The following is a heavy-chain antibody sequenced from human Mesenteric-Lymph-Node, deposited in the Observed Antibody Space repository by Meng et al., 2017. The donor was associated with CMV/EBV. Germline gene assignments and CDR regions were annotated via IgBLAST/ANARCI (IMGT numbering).Heavy chain of an antibody. V-gene: IGHV1-69*06. CDR3: ARVSYDILTGLIGSWFDP. J-gene: IGHJ5*02. CDR2: IIPIFGTA. Sequence: NFSSDAISWVRQAPGQGLEWMGGIIPIFGTANYAQKFQGRVTITADKSTSTAYMELSSLRSEDTAVYYCARVSYDILTGLIGSWFDPWGQGTLVTVSS. CDR1: NFSSDA. D-gene: IGHD3-9*01.